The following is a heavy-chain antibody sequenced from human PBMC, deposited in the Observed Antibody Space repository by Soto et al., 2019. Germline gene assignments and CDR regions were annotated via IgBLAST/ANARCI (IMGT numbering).Heavy chain of an antibody. CDR3: ARGTGSYFDY. V-gene: IGHV4-59*01. J-gene: IGHJ4*02. D-gene: IGHD1-1*01. Sequence: TSETLSLTCTVSGGSISSDYWSWIRQPPGKGLEWIGYIHYSGSTNYNPSLKSRVTISVDTSKNQFSLKLSSVTAADTAVYYCARGTGSYFDYWGQGTLVTVSS. CDR1: GGSISSDY. CDR2: IHYSGST.